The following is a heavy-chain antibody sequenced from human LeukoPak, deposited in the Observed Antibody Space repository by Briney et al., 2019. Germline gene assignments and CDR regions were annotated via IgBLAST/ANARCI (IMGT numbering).Heavy chain of an antibody. D-gene: IGHD2/OR15-2a*01. CDR3: ARAPLVIVVTAFDY. CDR2: INHSGST. J-gene: IGHJ4*02. CDR1: GGSFSGYY. V-gene: IGHV4-34*01. Sequence: SETLSLTCAVHGGSFSGYYWSWIRQPPRKGLEWIGEINHSGSTNYNPSLKSRVTISVDTSKNQFSLKLSSVTAADTAVYYCARAPLVIVVTAFDYWGQGTLVTVSS.